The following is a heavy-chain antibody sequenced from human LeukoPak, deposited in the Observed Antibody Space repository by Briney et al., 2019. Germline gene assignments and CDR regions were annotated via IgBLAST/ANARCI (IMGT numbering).Heavy chain of an antibody. CDR2: ISGSGGST. Sequence: GGSLRLSCAASEFTFSSYAMSWVRQAPGKGLEWVSAISGSGGSTYYADSVKGRFTISRDNSKNTLYLQMNSLRAEDTAVYYCAKEGCYDSSGYYGDAFDIWGQGTMVTVSS. V-gene: IGHV3-23*01. D-gene: IGHD3-22*01. CDR1: EFTFSSYA. CDR3: AKEGCYDSSGYYGDAFDI. J-gene: IGHJ3*02.